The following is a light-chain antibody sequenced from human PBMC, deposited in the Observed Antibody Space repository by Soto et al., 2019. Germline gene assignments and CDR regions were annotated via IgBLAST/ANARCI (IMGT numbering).Light chain of an antibody. CDR2: DAS. CDR3: QQYDNYPLT. J-gene: IGKJ4*01. CDR1: QTIRKS. V-gene: IGKV1-5*01. Sequence: DIQMTQSPSSLSASVGDTISITCRSFQTIRKSLNWYQQRPGKAPKLLIYDASSLESGVPSRFSGSGSGTEFTLTISNLQPDDFATYYCQQYDNYPLTFGGGTKVDIK.